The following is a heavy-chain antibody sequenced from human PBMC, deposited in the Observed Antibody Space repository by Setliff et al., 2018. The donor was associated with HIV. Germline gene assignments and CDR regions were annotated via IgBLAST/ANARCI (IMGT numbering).Heavy chain of an antibody. J-gene: IGHJ6*03. D-gene: IGHD6-6*01. Sequence: ASVKVSCKASGGTFSSYAITWVRQAPGQGLEWMGGINPIFGTANYAQKFQGRVTIIADKSTSTAYMELSSLRSEDTAVYYCATIPRPRYYYYYYMDVWGKGTTVTVSS. V-gene: IGHV1-69*06. CDR3: ATIPRPRYYYYYYMDV. CDR2: INPIFGTA. CDR1: GGTFSSYA.